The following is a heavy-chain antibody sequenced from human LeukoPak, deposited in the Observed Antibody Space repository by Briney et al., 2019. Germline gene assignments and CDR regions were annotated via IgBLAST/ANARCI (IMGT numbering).Heavy chain of an antibody. V-gene: IGHV4-34*01. Sequence: PGGSLRLSCAASGFTFSSYSMNWVRQAPGKGLEWIGEINHSGSTNYNPSLKSRVTISVDTSKNQFSLKLSSVTAADTAVYYCARGDGGGLITMVRGVISYNNWFDPWGQGTLVTVSS. CDR2: INHSGST. D-gene: IGHD3-10*01. CDR3: ARGDGGGLITMVRGVISYNNWFDP. CDR1: GFTFSSYS. J-gene: IGHJ5*02.